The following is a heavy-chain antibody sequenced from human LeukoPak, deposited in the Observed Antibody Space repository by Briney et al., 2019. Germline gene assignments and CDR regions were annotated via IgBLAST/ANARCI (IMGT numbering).Heavy chain of an antibody. D-gene: IGHD3/OR15-3a*01. CDR1: GYTFTAYS. V-gene: IGHV1-2*02. Sequence: GASVKVSCKASGYTFTAYSIHWVRQAPGQGLELMGWINPDSGGTDYAQKFQGRVTMTRDTSISTAYMELSRLRSDDMAVYYCAREALYTFCPGSVCPYAYWGQGALVTVSS. CDR2: INPDSGGT. CDR3: AREALYTFCPGSVCPYAY. J-gene: IGHJ4*02.